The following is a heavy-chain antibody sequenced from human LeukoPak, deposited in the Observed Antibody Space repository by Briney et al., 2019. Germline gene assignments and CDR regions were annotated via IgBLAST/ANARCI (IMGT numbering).Heavy chain of an antibody. Sequence: SETLSLTCTVSGGSVIDSGYFWSWIRQSPGKGLEYIGYIYYRRNINYNPTHKSRVTISVDTAKHQFSLKLSCVTAADPAIYHCSRVGRAPHTLLRYFHPALWGRGTLVTVSS. CDR3: SRVGRAPHTLLRYFHPAL. V-gene: IGHV4-61*08. D-gene: IGHD3-9*01. CDR1: GGSVIDSGYF. CDR2: IYYRRNI. J-gene: IGHJ2*01.